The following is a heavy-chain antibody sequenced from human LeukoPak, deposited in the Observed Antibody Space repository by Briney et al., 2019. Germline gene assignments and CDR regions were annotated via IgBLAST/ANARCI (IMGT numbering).Heavy chain of an antibody. Sequence: GGSRRLSCAASGFTFRDNAMSWVRQAPGKGLEWVSSISGSGGSAFYADSVRDRFTVSRDNSKNTLCLQMNSLIPEDTAVYYCATSLRFFDWIISAFDYWGQGTLVSVSS. V-gene: IGHV3-23*01. CDR3: ATSLRFFDWIISAFDY. CDR2: ISGSGGSA. D-gene: IGHD3-9*01. J-gene: IGHJ4*02. CDR1: GFTFRDNA.